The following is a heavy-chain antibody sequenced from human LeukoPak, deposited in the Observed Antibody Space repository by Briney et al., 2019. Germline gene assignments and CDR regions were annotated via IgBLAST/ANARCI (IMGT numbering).Heavy chain of an antibody. D-gene: IGHD6-19*01. CDR2: ISWNSGSI. V-gene: IGHV3-9*03. CDR1: GFTCDDYA. J-gene: IGHJ4*02. CDR3: ATWPGGWYGEDS. Sequence: AGGYLRRYCEASGFTCDDYAMHWVRQGPGKGREWVSGISWNSGSIGYADSVKGRFTISRDKAKNSLYLQMNSLRGEDMDVYYCATWPGGWYGEDSWGQGTLVTVSS.